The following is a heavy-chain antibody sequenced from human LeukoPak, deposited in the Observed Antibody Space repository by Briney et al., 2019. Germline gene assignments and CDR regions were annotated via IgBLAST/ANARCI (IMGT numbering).Heavy chain of an antibody. D-gene: IGHD7-27*01. CDR1: GYTFTNYD. Sequence: GASVKVSCKTSGYTFTNYDINWVRQATGQGLEWLGWMSPNNGDTGYAQKLQGRVTMTRDTSTNTAYMELSGLTSEDTAVYYCARNPPRTGDFNSWGQGALVTVSS. CDR3: ARNPPRTGDFNS. V-gene: IGHV1-8*01. J-gene: IGHJ4*02. CDR2: MSPNNGDT.